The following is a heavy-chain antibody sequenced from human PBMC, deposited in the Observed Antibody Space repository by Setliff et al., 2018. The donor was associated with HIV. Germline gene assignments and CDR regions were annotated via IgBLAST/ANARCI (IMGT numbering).Heavy chain of an antibody. J-gene: IGHJ3*02. CDR3: ARGLADPWFFYVRGDAFDI. CDR1: GFTFSSYW. Sequence: GGSLRLSCSASGFTFSSYWMNWVRQAPGRGLEWVANVKQDASEKYYVDSVKGRFNISRDNAKSSLYLQMNNLTAEDTAVYYCARGLADPWFFYVRGDAFDIWGQGTMVTVSS. CDR2: VKQDASEK. V-gene: IGHV3-7*03. D-gene: IGHD3-3*01.